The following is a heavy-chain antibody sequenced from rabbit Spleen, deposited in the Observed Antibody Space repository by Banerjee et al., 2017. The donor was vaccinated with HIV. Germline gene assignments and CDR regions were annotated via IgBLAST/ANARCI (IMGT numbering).Heavy chain of an antibody. CDR2: IYTSSGST. J-gene: IGHJ4*01. D-gene: IGHD6-1*01. Sequence: EESGGDLVKPEGSLTLTCTASGFSFSSSYWICWVRQAPGKGLEWIACIYTSSGSTYAASWAKGRFTISKTSSTTVTLQMTSLTAADTATYFCARDAGIAVYGYAQNLWGQGTLVTVS. CDR3: ARDAGIAVYGYAQNL. V-gene: IGHV1S45*01. CDR1: GFSFSSSYW.